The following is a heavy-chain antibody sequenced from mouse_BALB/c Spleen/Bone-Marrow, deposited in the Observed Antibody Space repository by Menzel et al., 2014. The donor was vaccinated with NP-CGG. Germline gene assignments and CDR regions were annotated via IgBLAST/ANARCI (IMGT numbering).Heavy chain of an antibody. J-gene: IGHJ4*01. V-gene: IGHV1-18*01. CDR1: GYSFTGYT. D-gene: IGHD2-10*01. Sequence: EVQLLQSGPELVKPGASMKLSCKASGYSFTGYTMNWVKQSHGKNLEWIGLINPYNGGTRYNQKFKGKATLTVDKSSSTAYMELLSLTTEDSADYYCARPRTYYGNYYYAMDYWGQGTSVAVSS. CDR3: ARPRTYYGNYYYAMDY. CDR2: INPYNGGT.